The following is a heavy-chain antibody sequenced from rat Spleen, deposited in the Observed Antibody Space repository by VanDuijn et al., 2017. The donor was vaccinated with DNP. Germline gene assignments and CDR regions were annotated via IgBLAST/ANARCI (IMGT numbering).Heavy chain of an antibody. CDR3: ARWHLYLSYFDY. V-gene: IGHV2-47*01. J-gene: IGHJ2*01. CDR2: MWTNGGT. Sequence: QVQLKQSGPGLVQPSQTLSLTCTVSGLSLSSKSVSWIRQPPGKGLEWMGVMWTNGGTDYNSAFKSRPRISRDTSKSQVLLKMNSLQTEDTAMYFCARWHLYLSYFDYWGQGVMVTVSS. D-gene: IGHD1-2*01. CDR1: GLSLSSKS.